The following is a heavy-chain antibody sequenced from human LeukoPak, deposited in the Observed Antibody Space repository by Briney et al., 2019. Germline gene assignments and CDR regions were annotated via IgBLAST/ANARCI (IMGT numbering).Heavy chain of an antibody. CDR2: ISGSGGST. D-gene: IGHD1-14*01. J-gene: IGHJ3*02. V-gene: IGHV3-23*01. Sequence: GGSLRLSCAASGFTFSSYSMNWVRQAPGKGLEWVSAISGSGGSTYYADSVKGRFTISRDNSKNTLYLQMNSLRAEDTAVYYCAKGGPPEDAFDIWGQGTMVTVSS. CDR3: AKGGPPEDAFDI. CDR1: GFTFSSYS.